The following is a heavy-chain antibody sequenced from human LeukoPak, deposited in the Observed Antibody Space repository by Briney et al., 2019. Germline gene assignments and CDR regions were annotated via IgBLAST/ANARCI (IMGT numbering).Heavy chain of an antibody. CDR3: AREAKGYCTNGVCYNFDY. V-gene: IGHV1-18*01. J-gene: IGHJ4*02. CDR2: ISAYNGNT. CDR1: GYTFTSYG. Sequence: ASVKVSCKASGYTFTSYGISWVRQAPGQGLEWMGWISAYNGNTNYAQKLQGRVTMTTDTSTSTAYMELRSLRSDDTAVYYCAREAKGYCTNGVCYNFDYWGQGTLVTVSS. D-gene: IGHD2-8*01.